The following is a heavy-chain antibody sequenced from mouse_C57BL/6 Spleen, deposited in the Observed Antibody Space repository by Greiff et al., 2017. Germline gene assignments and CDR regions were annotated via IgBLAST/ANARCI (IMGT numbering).Heavy chain of an antibody. CDR2: ISYDGSN. Sequence: EVHLVESGPGLVKPSQSLSLTCSVTGYSITSGYYWNWIRQFPGNKLEWMGYISYDGSNNYNPSLKNLISITLDTSKNQFFLKLNSVTTEDTATYYGARDSSGAMDYWGQGTSVTVSS. CDR3: ARDSSGAMDY. J-gene: IGHJ4*01. CDR1: GYSITSGYY. V-gene: IGHV3-6*01.